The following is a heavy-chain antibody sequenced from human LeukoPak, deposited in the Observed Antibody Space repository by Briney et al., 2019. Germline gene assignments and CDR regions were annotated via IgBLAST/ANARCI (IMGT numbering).Heavy chain of an antibody. CDR1: GYTFTSYD. J-gene: IGHJ3*02. V-gene: IGHV1-8*01. CDR2: MNPNSGNT. Sequence: ASVKVSCKASGYTFTSYDINWVRQATGQGLEWMGWMNPNSGNTGYAQKFQGRVTITRNTSISTAYMELSSLRSEDTAVHYCARVAYYYDSSGYYFAFDIWGQGTMVTVSS. D-gene: IGHD3-22*01. CDR3: ARVAYYYDSSGYYFAFDI.